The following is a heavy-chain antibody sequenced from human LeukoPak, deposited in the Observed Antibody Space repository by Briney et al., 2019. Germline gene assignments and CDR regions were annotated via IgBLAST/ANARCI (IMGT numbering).Heavy chain of an antibody. J-gene: IGHJ4*02. CDR3: ARQGRDYYDSSGYYTN. V-gene: IGHV4-59*08. Sequence: PSETLSLTCTVSGASISAYYWSWIRQPPGKGLEWIGYSNYIGGTNYNPSLKSRLTISVDTSTNQFSLTLNSVTAADTAVYYCARQGRDYYDSSGYYTNWGQGNLVTVSS. CDR1: GASISAYY. CDR2: SNYIGGT. D-gene: IGHD3-22*01.